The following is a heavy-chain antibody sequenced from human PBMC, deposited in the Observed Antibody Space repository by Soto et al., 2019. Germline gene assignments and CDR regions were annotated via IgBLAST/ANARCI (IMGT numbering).Heavy chain of an antibody. CDR1: GGSISSSSYY. V-gene: IGHV4-39*01. D-gene: IGHD3-16*02. CDR3: ARSLARTPWYFDY. J-gene: IGHJ4*02. CDR2: IYYSGST. Sequence: PSETLSLTCTVSGGSISSSSYYWGWIRQPPGKGLEWIGSIYYSGSTYYNPSLKSRVTISVDTSKNQFSLKLSSVTAADSAVYYCARSLARTPWYFDYWGQGTLVTVSS.